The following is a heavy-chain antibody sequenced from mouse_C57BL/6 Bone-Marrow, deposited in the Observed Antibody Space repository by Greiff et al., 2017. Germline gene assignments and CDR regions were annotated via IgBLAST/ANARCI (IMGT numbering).Heavy chain of an antibody. CDR2: INPGSGGT. CDR3: ARSLDSSGYSYYFDY. J-gene: IGHJ2*01. Sequence: LQESGAELVRPGTSVKVSCKASGYAFTNYLIEWVKQRPGQGLEWIGVINPGSGGTNYNEKFKGKATLTADKSSSTAYMQLSSLTSEDSAVYFCARSLDSSGYSYYFDYWGQGTTLTVSS. CDR1: GYAFTNYL. D-gene: IGHD3-2*02. V-gene: IGHV1-54*01.